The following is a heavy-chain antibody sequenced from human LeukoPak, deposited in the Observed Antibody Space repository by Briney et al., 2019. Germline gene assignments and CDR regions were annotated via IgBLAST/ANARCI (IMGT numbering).Heavy chain of an antibody. CDR3: ARDRGYYYDSRGYYPFDS. V-gene: IGHV1-69*13. J-gene: IGHJ4*02. CDR2: IIPIFGTT. D-gene: IGHD3-22*01. Sequence: ASVKGSCKASGGTFNSDVFNWVRQAPGQGLEWMGGIIPIFGTTNFAENFQGRVTITADESTSTAYMELSNLRVEDTAVYYCARDRGYYYDSRGYYPFDSWGQGTLVTVSS. CDR1: GGTFNSDV.